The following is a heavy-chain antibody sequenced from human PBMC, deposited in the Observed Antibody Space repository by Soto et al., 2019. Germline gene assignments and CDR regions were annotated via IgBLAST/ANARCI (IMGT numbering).Heavy chain of an antibody. Sequence: GGSLRLSCAASGFTFNTYAMTWVRQAPGKGLEWVSGISGSGGSTYYADSVKGRFTLSRDNSKNTLYLQMNRLRAEDTAVYYCAKDGVAATFSLAYYFDSWGQGALVTVSS. CDR1: GFTFNTYA. J-gene: IGHJ4*02. CDR2: ISGSGGST. D-gene: IGHD2-15*01. V-gene: IGHV3-23*01. CDR3: AKDGVAATFSLAYYFDS.